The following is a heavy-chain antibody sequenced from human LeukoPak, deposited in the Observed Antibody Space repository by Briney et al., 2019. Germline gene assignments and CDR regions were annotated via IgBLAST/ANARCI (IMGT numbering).Heavy chain of an antibody. Sequence: SETLSLTCAVYGGSFSGYYWSWIRQPPGKGLEWIGEINHSGSTNYNPSLKSRVIISVDTSKNQYSLKLSSVAAADTAVYYCARRRYQHNGMDVWGQGTTVTVSS. CDR2: INHSGST. J-gene: IGHJ6*02. D-gene: IGHD2-2*01. CDR3: ARRRYQHNGMDV. V-gene: IGHV4-34*01. CDR1: GGSFSGYY.